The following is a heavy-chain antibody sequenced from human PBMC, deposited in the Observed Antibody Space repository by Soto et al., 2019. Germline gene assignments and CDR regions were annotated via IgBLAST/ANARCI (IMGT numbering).Heavy chain of an antibody. Sequence: QVQLQESGPGLVKPSETLSLTCTVSGGSISTYYWSWIRQSPGKGLEWIGYIYYRGNTNYNPSFKSRVTISLDTSKNQFSLRLSSVTAAATAVYYCARHPGYYDVLTGYSTYYFDYWGQGTLVTVSS. V-gene: IGHV4-59*08. J-gene: IGHJ4*02. CDR1: GGSISTYY. D-gene: IGHD3-9*01. CDR3: ARHPGYYDVLTGYSTYYFDY. CDR2: IYYRGNT.